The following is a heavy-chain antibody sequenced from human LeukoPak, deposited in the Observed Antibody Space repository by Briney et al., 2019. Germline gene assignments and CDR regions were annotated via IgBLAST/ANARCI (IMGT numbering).Heavy chain of an antibody. CDR3: ARLYYDSSGYYQICYFDY. CDR2: IYYSGST. Sequence: SETLSLTCTVSGGSISSSSYYWGWIRQPPGRGLEWIGSIYYSGSTYYNPSLKSRVTISVDTSKNQSSLNLSSVTAADTAVYYCARLYYDSSGYYQICYFDYWGQGTLVTVSS. D-gene: IGHD3-22*01. J-gene: IGHJ4*02. CDR1: GGSISSSSYY. V-gene: IGHV4-39*01.